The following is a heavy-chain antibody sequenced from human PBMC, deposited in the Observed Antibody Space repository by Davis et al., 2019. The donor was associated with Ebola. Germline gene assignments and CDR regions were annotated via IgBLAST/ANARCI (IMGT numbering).Heavy chain of an antibody. J-gene: IGHJ4*02. Sequence: SETLSLTCTVSGGSISSSSYYWGWIRQPPGKGLEWIGSIYYSGSTYYNPSLKSRVTISVDTSKNQFSLKLSSVTAADTAVYYCARGIIWSGYYSVYYFDYWGQGTLVTVSS. CDR2: IYYSGST. CDR3: ARGIIWSGYYSVYYFDY. D-gene: IGHD3-3*01. CDR1: GGSISSSSYY. V-gene: IGHV4-39*07.